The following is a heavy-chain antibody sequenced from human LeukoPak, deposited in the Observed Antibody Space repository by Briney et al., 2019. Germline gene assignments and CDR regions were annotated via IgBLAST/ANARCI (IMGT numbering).Heavy chain of an antibody. Sequence: PSETLSLTCTVSGGSISSHYWAWLRQPPGKGLDSIGWMFFTGDTNYNPSLKSRVTISVDHSKNQFSLKLTSVTAADTAVYYCAKEGNDYGANSIDYWGQGTLVTVSS. CDR1: GGSISSHY. V-gene: IGHV4-59*11. CDR3: AKEGNDYGANSIDY. CDR2: MFFTGDT. J-gene: IGHJ4*02. D-gene: IGHD4-23*01.